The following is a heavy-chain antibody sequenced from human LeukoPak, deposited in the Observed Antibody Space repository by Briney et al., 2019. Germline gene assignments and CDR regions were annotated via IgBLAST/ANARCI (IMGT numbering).Heavy chain of an antibody. CDR2: TSYRSKWYN. J-gene: IGHJ4*02. D-gene: IGHD1-1*01. CDR3: ARGVQATGIDY. V-gene: IGHV6-1*01. CDR1: GDSVSSNSAA. Sequence: SQTLSLTCAISGDSVSSNSAAWNWIRPSPSRGLEWLGRTSYRSKWYNDYAVSLKSRITINPDTSKNQFSLQLNSVTPEDTAIYYCARGVQATGIDYWGQGTLVTVSS.